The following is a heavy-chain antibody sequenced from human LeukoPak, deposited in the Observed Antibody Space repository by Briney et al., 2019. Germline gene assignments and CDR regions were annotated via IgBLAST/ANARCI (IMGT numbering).Heavy chain of an antibody. Sequence: PGGSLRLSCSASGFTFSSYAMHWVRQAPGKGLEYVSAISSNGATTYYADSVKGRFTISRDNSKNTLYCQMSSLRPEDTAVYYCVKIVMAGGYFDYWGQGTLVTASS. CDR2: ISSNGATT. D-gene: IGHD3-16*01. V-gene: IGHV3-64*05. CDR3: VKIVMAGGYFDY. J-gene: IGHJ4*02. CDR1: GFTFSSYA.